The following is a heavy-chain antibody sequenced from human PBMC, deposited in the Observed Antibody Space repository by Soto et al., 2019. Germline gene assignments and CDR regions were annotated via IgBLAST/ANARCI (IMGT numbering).Heavy chain of an antibody. CDR1: GYTFTSYG. CDR2: ISAYNGNT. Sequence: ASVKVSCKASGYTFTSYGISWVRQAPGQGLEWMGWISAYNGNTNYAQKLQGRVTMTTDTSTSTAYMELRSLRSDDTAVYSCARDSRIAAAGTRYNWFDPCGQGTLVTVSS. V-gene: IGHV1-18*01. J-gene: IGHJ5*02. CDR3: ARDSRIAAAGTRYNWFDP. D-gene: IGHD6-13*01.